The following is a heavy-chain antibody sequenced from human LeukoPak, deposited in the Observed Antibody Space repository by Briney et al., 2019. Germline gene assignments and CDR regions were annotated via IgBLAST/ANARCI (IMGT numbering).Heavy chain of an antibody. Sequence: PSGTLSPTCTVSGDSITDYYWSWIRQPPGKGLEWIGYISYSGRATYNPSVKSRVTISLATSRTQFSLSLTSVTAADTAVYYCARVSAGGGSEWVDNWGQGTLVTVSS. CDR3: ARVSAGGGSEWVDN. J-gene: IGHJ5*02. CDR1: GDSITDYY. V-gene: IGHV4-59*01. CDR2: ISYSGRA. D-gene: IGHD1-26*01.